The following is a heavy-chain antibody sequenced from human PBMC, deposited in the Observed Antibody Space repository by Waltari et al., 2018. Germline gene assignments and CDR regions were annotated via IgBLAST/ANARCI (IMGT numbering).Heavy chain of an antibody. CDR2: ISPIFGTA. CDR1: GGTSSSYA. D-gene: IGHD5-12*01. J-gene: IGHJ4*02. Sequence: VQLVQSGAEVKKPGESLRISCKGSGGTSSSYAITWVRQAPGQGLEWMGGISPIFGTANYAQKFQGRVTITADKSTSTAYMELSSLRSEDTAVYYCARAGIVATMGYFDYWGQGTLVTVSS. CDR3: ARAGIVATMGYFDY. V-gene: IGHV1-69*06.